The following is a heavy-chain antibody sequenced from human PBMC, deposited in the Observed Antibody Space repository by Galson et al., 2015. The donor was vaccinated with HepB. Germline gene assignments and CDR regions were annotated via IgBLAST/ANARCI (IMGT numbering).Heavy chain of an antibody. J-gene: IGHJ4*02. CDR1: GGTFSSYA. CDR2: IIPIFGTA. CDR3: ASSGPYSGYDYLGSGNAGGFDY. Sequence: SVKVSCKASGGTFSSYAISWVRQAPGQGLEWMGGIIPIFGTANYAQKFQGRVTITADESTSTAYMELSSLRSEDTAVYYCASSGPYSGYDYLGSGNAGGFDYWGQGTLVTVSS. V-gene: IGHV1-69*13. D-gene: IGHD5-12*01.